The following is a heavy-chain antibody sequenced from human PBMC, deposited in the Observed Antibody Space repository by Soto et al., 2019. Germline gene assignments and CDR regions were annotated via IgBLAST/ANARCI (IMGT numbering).Heavy chain of an antibody. CDR2: IYYSGSP. V-gene: IGHV4-39*01. J-gene: IGHJ4*02. CDR3: ARLSRVSRRYHYDSSGYPDY. CDR1: DGSISSSSYY. D-gene: IGHD3-22*01. Sequence: SETVSLTCTVSDGSISSSSYYWGWILHRPGKGLERIGSIYYSGSPYYNPSLKSRVTISVDTSKKRFSLKLSSVPAADTAVYYCARLSRVSRRYHYDSSGYPDYRGQGTLVTVT.